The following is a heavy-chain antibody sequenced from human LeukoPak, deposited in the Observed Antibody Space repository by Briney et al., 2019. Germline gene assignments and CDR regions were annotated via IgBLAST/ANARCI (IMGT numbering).Heavy chain of an antibody. CDR3: ATGYCGGGSCPPDI. D-gene: IGHD2-15*01. J-gene: IGHJ3*02. Sequence: SETLSLTCNVSGGSISSSNYYWGWIRQPPGKGLEWLGSIYYSGNTYYNPSLKSRVSISVDTSKNQLSLKLSSVTAADTAVYFCATGYCGGGSCPPDIWGQGTMVSVSS. V-gene: IGHV4-39*01. CDR1: GGSISSSNYY. CDR2: IYYSGNT.